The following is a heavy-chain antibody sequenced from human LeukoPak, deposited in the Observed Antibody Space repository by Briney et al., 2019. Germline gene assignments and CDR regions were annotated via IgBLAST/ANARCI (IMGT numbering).Heavy chain of an antibody. J-gene: IGHJ4*02. CDR2: ISSSGSTI. V-gene: IGHV3-11*04. CDR1: GFTFSDYY. D-gene: IGHD2-15*01. Sequence: SGGSLRLSCAASGFTFSDYYMSWIRQAPGKGLEWVSYISSSGSTIYYADSVKGRFTISRDNAQNSLYLQMNSLRAEDTAVYYCARDLTRSEVVVAALMHYWGQGTLVTVSS. CDR3: ARDLTRSEVVVAALMHY.